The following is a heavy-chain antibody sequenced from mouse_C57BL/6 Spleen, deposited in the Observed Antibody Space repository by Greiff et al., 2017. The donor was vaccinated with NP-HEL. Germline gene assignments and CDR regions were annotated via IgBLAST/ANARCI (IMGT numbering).Heavy chain of an antibody. CDR3: ARELLREGFAY. J-gene: IGHJ3*01. V-gene: IGHV1-50*01. CDR2: IDPSDSYT. D-gene: IGHD1-1*01. Sequence: QVQLKQPGAELVKPGASVKLSCKASGYTFTSYWMQWVKQRPGQGLEWIGEIDPSDSYTNYNQKFKGKATLTVDTSSSTAYMQLSSLTSEDSAVYYCARELLREGFAYWGQGTLVTVSA. CDR1: GYTFTSYW.